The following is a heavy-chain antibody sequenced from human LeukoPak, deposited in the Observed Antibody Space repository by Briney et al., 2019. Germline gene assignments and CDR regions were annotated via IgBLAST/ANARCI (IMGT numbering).Heavy chain of an antibody. CDR1: GGSFRGYY. CDR3: ARGARTGTFDY. Sequence: SETLSLTCAVYGGSFRGYYWSWIRQPPGKGLEWIGEINHSGSTNYNPSLKSRVTISVDTSKNQFSLKLSSVTAADTAVYYCARGARTGTFDYWGQGTLVTVSS. D-gene: IGHD1-1*01. J-gene: IGHJ4*02. CDR2: INHSGST. V-gene: IGHV4-34*01.